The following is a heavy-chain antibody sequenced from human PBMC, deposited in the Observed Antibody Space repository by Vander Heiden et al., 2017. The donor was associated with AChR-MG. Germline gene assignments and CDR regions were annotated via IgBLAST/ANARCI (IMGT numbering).Heavy chain of an antibody. CDR2: RRHDGSNK. Sequence: QVQLVESGGGVVQPGGSLRPSCAAYGVTVSSYGMHWGRQAPGKGLEWGALRRHDGSNKDYEDSVKGRFTISRDNYKNTLYIQMNSLRAEDRGGYYCAKDTGAFDIRGQGTMV. CDR1: GVTVSSYG. J-gene: IGHJ3*02. CDR3: AKDTGAFDI. V-gene: IGHV3-30*02.